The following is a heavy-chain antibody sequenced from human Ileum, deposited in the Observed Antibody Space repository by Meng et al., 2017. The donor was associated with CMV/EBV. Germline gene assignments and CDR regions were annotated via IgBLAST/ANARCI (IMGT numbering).Heavy chain of an antibody. J-gene: IGHJ4*02. CDR2: IYKSGGGT. CDR1: GFTFNICD. CDR3: AKDHGHTGSYYKNY. D-gene: IGHD1-26*01. Sequence: EVQVVESGGGLVKPGGSLRLSCAASGFTFNICDMNWVRQAPGKGLEWVSSIYKSGGGTFYADSVKGRFTISRDNSKNTLYLQMNSLRAEDTAIYYCAKDHGHTGSYYKNYWGQGTLVTVSS. V-gene: IGHV3-23*04.